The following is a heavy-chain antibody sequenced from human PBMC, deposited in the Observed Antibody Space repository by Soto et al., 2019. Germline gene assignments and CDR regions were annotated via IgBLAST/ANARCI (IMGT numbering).Heavy chain of an antibody. CDR2: IYYSGST. CDR1: GGSFSGYY. CDR3: ARVRQQPAPKTPDAEYFQH. D-gene: IGHD6-13*01. V-gene: IGHV4-34*01. Sequence: SETLSLTCAVYGGSFSGYYWSWIRQPPGKGLEWIGSIYYSGSTYYNPSLKSRVTISVDTSKNQFSLKLSSVTAADTAVYYCARVRQQPAPKTPDAEYFQHWGQGTLVTVSS. J-gene: IGHJ1*01.